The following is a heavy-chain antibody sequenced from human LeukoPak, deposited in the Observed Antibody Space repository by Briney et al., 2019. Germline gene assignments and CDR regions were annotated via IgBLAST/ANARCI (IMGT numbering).Heavy chain of an antibody. CDR2: TSSSSSTI. V-gene: IGHV3-48*01. Sequence: GGSLRLSCAASGFTFSSYSMNWVRQAPGKGLEWVSYTSSSSSTIYYADSVKGRFTISRDNAKNSLYLQMNSLRAEDTAVYYCARAAGEWGQGTLVTVSS. CDR3: ARAAGE. J-gene: IGHJ4*02. CDR1: GFTFSSYS. D-gene: IGHD4-17*01.